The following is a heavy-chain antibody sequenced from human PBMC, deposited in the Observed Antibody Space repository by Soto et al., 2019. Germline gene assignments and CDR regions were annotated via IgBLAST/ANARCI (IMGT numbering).Heavy chain of an antibody. Sequence: LRLSCAAPGFTVSNTYMTWVRQPPGKGLECVSVIYTAGGTNYADSVKGRFIISRDNSKNTLYLQMNSLRAEDTAVYYCARALPVAKGGFDPWGQGTLVTVSS. V-gene: IGHV3-53*01. D-gene: IGHD2-2*01. CDR1: GFTVSNTY. J-gene: IGHJ5*02. CDR2: IYTAGGT. CDR3: ARALPVAKGGFDP.